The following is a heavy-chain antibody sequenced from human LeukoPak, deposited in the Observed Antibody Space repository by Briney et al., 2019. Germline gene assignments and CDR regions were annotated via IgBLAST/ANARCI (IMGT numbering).Heavy chain of an antibody. Sequence: PSETLSLTCTVSGGSISSYYWSWIRQPPGKGLEWIGYIYYSGSTNYNPSLKSRVTISVDTSKNQFSLKLSSVTAADTAVYYCARDRRVFCSSTSCYGQRFDYWGQGTLVTVSS. V-gene: IGHV4-59*12. J-gene: IGHJ4*02. CDR3: ARDRRVFCSSTSCYGQRFDY. CDR1: GGSISSYY. D-gene: IGHD2-2*01. CDR2: IYYSGST.